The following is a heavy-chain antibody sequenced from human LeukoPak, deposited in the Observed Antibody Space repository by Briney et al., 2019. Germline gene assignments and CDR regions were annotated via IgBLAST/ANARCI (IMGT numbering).Heavy chain of an antibody. V-gene: IGHV4-59*01. D-gene: IGHD6-6*01. CDR2: IHYSGST. Sequence: SETLSLTCTVSGGSISSYYWSWIRQPPGKGLEWIGYIHYSGSTNYNPSLKSRVTISVDTSKNQFSLKLSSVTAADTAVYYCARVRAARPEYYFDYWGQGTLVTVSS. CDR1: GGSISSYY. CDR3: ARVRAARPEYYFDY. J-gene: IGHJ4*02.